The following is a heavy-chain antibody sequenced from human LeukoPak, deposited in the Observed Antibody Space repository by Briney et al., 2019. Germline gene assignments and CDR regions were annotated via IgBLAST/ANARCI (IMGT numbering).Heavy chain of an antibody. V-gene: IGHV1-18*01. J-gene: IGHJ4*02. Sequence: GASVKVSCKDSGYTFTSYDITWVRQTPERGRECVGHITPDNGNKNYAQKLQGRVTMTTDTSTSTAYTELRSLRSEDTAVYYCARDSDYSGYDWFVYWGQGTLVTVSS. CDR2: ITPDNGNK. D-gene: IGHD5-12*01. CDR3: ARDSDYSGYDWFVY. CDR1: GYTFTSYD.